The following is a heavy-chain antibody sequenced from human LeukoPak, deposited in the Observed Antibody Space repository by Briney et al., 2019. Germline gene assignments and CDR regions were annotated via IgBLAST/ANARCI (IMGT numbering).Heavy chain of an antibody. CDR2: IRYDGINK. CDR3: AELGITMIGGV. V-gene: IGHV3-30*02. CDR1: GFTFSRYA. D-gene: IGHD3-10*02. J-gene: IGHJ6*04. Sequence: GGSLRLSCAASGFTFSRYAMHWVRQAPGKGLEWVTFIRYDGINKYYADSVKGRFTISRDNAKNSPYLQMNSLRAEDTAVYYCAELGITMIGGVWGKGTTVTVSS.